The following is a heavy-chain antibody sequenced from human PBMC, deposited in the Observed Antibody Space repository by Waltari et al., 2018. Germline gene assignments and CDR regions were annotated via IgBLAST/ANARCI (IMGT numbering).Heavy chain of an antibody. Sequence: QVQLQQWGAGLLQPSETLSLTCAAYGGSFSGYYWGWIRQSPGKGLEWIGEINHAGNRNYNPSLRSRVTMLVDTSRSQFSLKLSSMTAADTALYYCVRLEDCSGPGGNCYSGDSFALDVWGQGTTVTVSS. V-gene: IGHV4-34*02. J-gene: IGHJ6*02. CDR3: VRLEDCSGPGGNCYSGDSFALDV. CDR2: INHAGNR. CDR1: GGSFSGYY. D-gene: IGHD2-8*02.